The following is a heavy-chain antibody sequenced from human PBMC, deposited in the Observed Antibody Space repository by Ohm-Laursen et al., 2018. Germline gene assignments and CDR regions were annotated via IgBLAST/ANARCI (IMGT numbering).Heavy chain of an antibody. Sequence: TLSLTCSVSGGSISRSSYNWGWIRLPPGNGLEWIGSMYFSGNTYYNPSLKSRVNITVDTSKNKFSLNLSSVTAADTALYYCARGLWWFDPWGQGTLVTVSS. CDR2: MYFSGNT. CDR1: GGSISRSSYN. J-gene: IGHJ5*02. CDR3: ARGLWWFDP. V-gene: IGHV4-39*01.